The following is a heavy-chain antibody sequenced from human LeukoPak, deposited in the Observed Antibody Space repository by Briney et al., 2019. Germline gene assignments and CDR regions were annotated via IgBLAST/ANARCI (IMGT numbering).Heavy chain of an antibody. CDR1: GFTFSSYS. CDR3: ARLNDILTGYYNFDY. J-gene: IGHJ4*02. V-gene: IGHV3-21*01. D-gene: IGHD3-9*01. Sequence: GESLKISCAASGFTFSSYSMNWVRQAPGEGLEWVSSISSSSSYIYYADSVKGRFTISRDNAKNSLYLQMNSLRAEDTAVYYCARLNDILTGYYNFDYWGQGTLVTVSS. CDR2: ISSSSSYI.